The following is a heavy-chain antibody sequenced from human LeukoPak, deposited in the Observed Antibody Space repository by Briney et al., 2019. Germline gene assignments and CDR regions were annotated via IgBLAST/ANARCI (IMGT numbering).Heavy chain of an antibody. V-gene: IGHV3-9*01. Sequence: GRSLRLSCAASGFTFDDYAMHWVRQAPGKGLEWVSGISWNSGSIGYADSVKGRFTISRDNSKNTLYLQMNSLRAEDTAVYYCAKEGRGYSGYWGQGTLVTVSS. CDR1: GFTFDDYA. D-gene: IGHD5-12*01. CDR3: AKEGRGYSGY. J-gene: IGHJ4*02. CDR2: ISWNSGSI.